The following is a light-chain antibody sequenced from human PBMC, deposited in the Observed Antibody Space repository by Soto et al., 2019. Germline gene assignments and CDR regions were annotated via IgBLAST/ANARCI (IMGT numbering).Light chain of an antibody. CDR2: SNN. Sequence: QSVLTQPHSASGTPGQRVTISCSGSSSNIGTYTVNWYQQLPGTAPKLLIYSNNQRPSGVPDRFSGSKSGTSASLAISGLQSEDEADYYCAAWDASLNGVIFGGGNKLNVL. CDR1: SSNIGTYT. V-gene: IGLV1-44*01. J-gene: IGLJ2*01. CDR3: AAWDASLNGVI.